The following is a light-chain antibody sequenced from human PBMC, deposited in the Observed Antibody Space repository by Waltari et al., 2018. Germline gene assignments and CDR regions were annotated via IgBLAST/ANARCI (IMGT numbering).Light chain of an antibody. Sequence: QSVLTQPPSVSGAPGQRVTIPCTASTSTLRPGFDVPWYQQLPGAPPKLLIDGTTNRPSGVPDRFSGSKSGTSASLAIAGLQAEDEADYYCQSYDSSLSGSVFGGGTNLTVL. CDR2: GTT. V-gene: IGLV1-40*01. CDR3: QSYDSSLSGSV. CDR1: TSTLRPGFD. J-gene: IGLJ2*01.